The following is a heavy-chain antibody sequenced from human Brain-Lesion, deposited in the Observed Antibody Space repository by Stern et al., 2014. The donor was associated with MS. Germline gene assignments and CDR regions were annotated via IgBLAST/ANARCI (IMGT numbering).Heavy chain of an antibody. Sequence: QLVESGGGVVQPGRSLRLSCEASGFSFEDHGMHWVRQAPGTGLEWVAGINWNSGTIAYAASVKGRFTISRDDAKNSLYLHMNGLRAEDTALYYCAKDMMDYFGSGTFGSFDHWGQGTLVTVSS. D-gene: IGHD3-10*01. CDR2: INWNSGTI. J-gene: IGHJ4*02. CDR1: GFSFEDHG. V-gene: IGHV3-9*01. CDR3: AKDMMDYFGSGTFGSFDH.